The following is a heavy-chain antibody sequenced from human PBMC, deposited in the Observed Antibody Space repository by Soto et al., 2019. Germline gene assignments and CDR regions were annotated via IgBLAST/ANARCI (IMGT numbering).Heavy chain of an antibody. CDR1: GDPITSYF. CDR3: ARTLSGFTYGSRQFYFDY. Sequence: SETLSLTCAVSGDPITSYFWTWLRQPAGKGLEWIGHVFPGGPTSHNSSLKSRVSMSVDTSKNQFSLTLTSVTAADTAVYYCARTLSGFTYGSRQFYFDYWGQGTLVTVSS. V-gene: IGHV4-4*07. D-gene: IGHD3-10*01. J-gene: IGHJ4*02. CDR2: VFPGGPT.